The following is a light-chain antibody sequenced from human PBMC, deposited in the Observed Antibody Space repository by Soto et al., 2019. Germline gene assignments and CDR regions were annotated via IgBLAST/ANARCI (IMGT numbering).Light chain of an antibody. J-gene: IGKJ4*01. CDR3: QQYNYWPVT. CDR2: GAS. CDR1: QSINSD. Sequence: EIVMTQSPATLAVSPGETTRLSCRASQSINSDVAWYQQKLGQTPRLLIHGASTRATGIAARFSGSGSGTECTLTLSGLQSEDFATYDCQQYNYWPVTFGGGTKVEIK. V-gene: IGKV3-15*01.